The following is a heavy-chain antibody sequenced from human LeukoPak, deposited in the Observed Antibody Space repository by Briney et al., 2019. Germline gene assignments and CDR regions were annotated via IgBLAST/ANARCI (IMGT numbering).Heavy chain of an antibody. V-gene: IGHV1-46*01. Sequence: ASVKVSCKASGYTFTSYYMHWMRQAPGQGLEWMGIINPSGGSTSYAQKFQGRVTMTRDTSTSTAYMELSSLRSEDTAVYYCARSGGVGYCSGGSCSKAHAFDIWGQGTMVTVSS. CDR3: ARSGGVGYCSGGSCSKAHAFDI. CDR1: GYTFTSYY. J-gene: IGHJ3*02. CDR2: INPSGGST. D-gene: IGHD2-15*01.